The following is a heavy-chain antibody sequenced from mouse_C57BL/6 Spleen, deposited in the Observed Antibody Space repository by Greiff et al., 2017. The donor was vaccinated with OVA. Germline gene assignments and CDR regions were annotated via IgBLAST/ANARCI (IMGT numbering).Heavy chain of an antibody. D-gene: IGHD2-1*01. CDR2: IHPNSGST. J-gene: IGHJ4*01. V-gene: IGHV1-64*01. CDR3: ARSGGNYGDYYAMDY. CDR1: GYTFTSYW. Sequence: VQLQQSGAELVKPGASVKLSCKASGYTFTSYWMHWVKQRPGQGLEWIGMIHPNSGSTNYNEKFKSKATLTVDNSSSTAYMQLSSLTSEDSAVYYCARSGGNYGDYYAMDYWGQGTSVTVSS.